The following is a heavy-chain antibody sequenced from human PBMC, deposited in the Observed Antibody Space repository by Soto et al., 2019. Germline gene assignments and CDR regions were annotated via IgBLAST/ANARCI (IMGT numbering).Heavy chain of an antibody. V-gene: IGHV3-23*01. CDR3: AKESWSSPIFDY. CDR1: EFTFSSSA. J-gene: IGHJ4*02. D-gene: IGHD6-13*01. CDR2: ISGSGGST. Sequence: EVQLLESGGGLVQPGGSLRLSCAASEFTFSSSAMSWVRQAPGKGLEWVSAISGSGGSTYYADSVKGRFTISRDNSKNTLYLQMNSLRAEDTAVYHCAKESWSSPIFDYWGQGTLVTVSS.